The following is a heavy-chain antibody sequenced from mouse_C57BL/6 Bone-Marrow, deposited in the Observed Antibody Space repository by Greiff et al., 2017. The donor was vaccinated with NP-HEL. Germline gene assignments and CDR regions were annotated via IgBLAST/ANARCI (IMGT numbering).Heavy chain of an antibody. CDR1: GYSFTDYN. J-gene: IGHJ1*03. CDR2: INPNYGTT. CDR3: ARIGVYGYDEDWYFDV. Sequence: EVQLQQSGPELVKPGASVKISCKASGYSFTDYNMNWVKQSNGKSLEWIGVINPNYGTTSYNQKFKGKATLTVDQSSSTAYMQLNSLTSEDSAVYYCARIGVYGYDEDWYFDVWGTGTTVTVSS. D-gene: IGHD2-2*01. V-gene: IGHV1-39*01.